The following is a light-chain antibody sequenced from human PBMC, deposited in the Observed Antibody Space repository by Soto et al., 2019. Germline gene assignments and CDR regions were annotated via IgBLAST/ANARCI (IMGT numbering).Light chain of an antibody. CDR1: QSVSSN. J-gene: IGKJ1*01. CDR2: GAS. V-gene: IGKV3-15*01. Sequence: EIVMTQSPATLSVSPGERSTLSCSASQSVSSNLAWYQQKPGQAPRLLIYGASTRATGIPARFSGSGSGTEFTLTISSPQSEDFAVYYCQQYNNWPETFGQGTKVDIK. CDR3: QQYNNWPET.